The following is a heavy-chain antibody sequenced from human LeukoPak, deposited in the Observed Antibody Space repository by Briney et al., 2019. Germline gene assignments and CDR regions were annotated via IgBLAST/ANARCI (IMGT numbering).Heavy chain of an antibody. J-gene: IGHJ4*02. CDR3: AKGAGGGSGSYCRH. Sequence: GGSLRLSCAASGFTFSSYGMHWVRQAPGKGLEWVAVISYDGSNKYYADSVKGRFTISRDNSKDTLYLQMNSLRAEDTAVYYCAKGAGGGSGSYCRHWGQGTLVTVSS. CDR2: ISYDGSNK. V-gene: IGHV3-30*18. CDR1: GFTFSSYG. D-gene: IGHD3-10*01.